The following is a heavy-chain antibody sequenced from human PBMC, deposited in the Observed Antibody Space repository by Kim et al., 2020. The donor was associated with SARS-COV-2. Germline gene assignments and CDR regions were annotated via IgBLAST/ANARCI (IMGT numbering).Heavy chain of an antibody. CDR3: ARIGDNDYGDSGYYFYGMDL. CDR1: GFTFSGYW. Sequence: GGSLRLSCATSGFTFSGYWMTWVRQAPGRGLEWVAKIKGDGSEFYYDDTVKGRFTISRDNPRNTLKLQLNTLRTDDTGLYYCARIGDNDYGDSGYYFYGMDLWGHGTMVTVSS. D-gene: IGHD4-17*01. J-gene: IGHJ6*02. V-gene: IGHV3-7*03. CDR2: IKGDGSEF.